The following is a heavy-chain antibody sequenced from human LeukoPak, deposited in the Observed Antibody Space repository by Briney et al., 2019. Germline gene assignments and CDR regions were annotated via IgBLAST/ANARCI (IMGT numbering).Heavy chain of an antibody. Sequence: SETLSLTCTVSGGSISSSSYYWSWIRQPAGKGLEWIGRIFTSGNTNYNPSLESRVTISVDTSKNQFSLKLRSVTAADTAVYYCARDLRYCGGDCYPYYFDYWGQGTLVTVSS. CDR3: ARDLRYCGGDCYPYYFDY. CDR2: IFTSGNT. D-gene: IGHD2-21*02. J-gene: IGHJ4*02. CDR1: GGSISSSSYY. V-gene: IGHV4-61*02.